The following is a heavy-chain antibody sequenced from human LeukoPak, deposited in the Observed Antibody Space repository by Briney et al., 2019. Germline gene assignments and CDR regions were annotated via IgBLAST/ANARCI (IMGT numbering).Heavy chain of an antibody. D-gene: IGHD7-27*01. CDR2: MSPNSGDT. J-gene: IGHJ4*02. CDR3: ARGPPNWGYDY. Sequence: ASVTVPCTASGYTFTSYDFNWVRQATGQRPEWMGWMSPNSGDTGYAQKFQDRVTMTRNTSISTAYMELSSLRSDDTAVYYCARGPPNWGYDYWGPGTLVTVSS. CDR1: GYTFTSYD. V-gene: IGHV1-8*01.